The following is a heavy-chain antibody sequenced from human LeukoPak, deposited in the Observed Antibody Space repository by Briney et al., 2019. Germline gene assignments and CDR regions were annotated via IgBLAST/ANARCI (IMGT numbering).Heavy chain of an antibody. CDR3: ARDPGSGWINY. V-gene: IGHV3-48*03. CDR2: ISCSGSTI. D-gene: IGHD6-19*01. CDR1: GFTFSSYE. J-gene: IGHJ4*02. Sequence: GGSLRLFCAASGFTFSSYEMNWVRQAPGKGLEWVSYISCSGSTIYYADSVKGRFTISGDNAKNSLYLQVNSQRAEHTAVYYCARDPGSGWINYWGQGTLVTVSS.